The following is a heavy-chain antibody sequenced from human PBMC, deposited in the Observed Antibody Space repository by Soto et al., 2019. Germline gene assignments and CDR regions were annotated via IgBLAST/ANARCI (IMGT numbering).Heavy chain of an antibody. V-gene: IGHV1-69*13. CDR3: AGGGVALGVDNWFDP. J-gene: IGHJ5*02. D-gene: IGHD3-3*01. Sequence: SVKVSCKASGGTFSSYAISWVRQAPGQGLEWMGGIIPIFGTANYAQKFQGRVTITADESTSTAYMELSSLRSEDTAVYYCAGGGVALGVDNWFDPWGQGTLVTVS. CDR2: IIPIFGTA. CDR1: GGTFSSYA.